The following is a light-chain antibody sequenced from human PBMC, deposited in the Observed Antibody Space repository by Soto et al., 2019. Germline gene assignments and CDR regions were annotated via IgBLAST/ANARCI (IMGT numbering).Light chain of an antibody. V-gene: IGLV2-23*01. CDR2: EGS. CDR3: CSYAGSSTLEV. CDR1: SSDVGSYNL. Sequence: QSALTQPASVSGSPGQSITISCTGTSSDVGSYNLVSWYQQHPGKAPKLMIYEGSKRPSGVPNRFSGSKSGNTASLTISGLQAEDEADYYCCSYAGSSTLEVFGTGTKVTVL. J-gene: IGLJ1*01.